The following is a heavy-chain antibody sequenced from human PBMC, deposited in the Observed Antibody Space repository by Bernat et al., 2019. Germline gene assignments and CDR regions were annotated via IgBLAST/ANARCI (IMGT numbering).Heavy chain of an antibody. D-gene: IGHD3-22*01. CDR1: GFTFSNAC. CDR3: TTRRSCYYDHRPGGFQH. Sequence: EVQLVESGGGLVKPGGSLRLSCAASGFTFSNACMSWVRQTAGKGVEWVGRIKSKTDGGTTDYAAPVKGRFTLSRDDSKSTLYLQMNSLKTEDTAVYYCTTRRSCYYDHRPGGFQHWGQGTLVTVSS. J-gene: IGHJ1*01. CDR2: IKSKTDGGTT. V-gene: IGHV3-15*01.